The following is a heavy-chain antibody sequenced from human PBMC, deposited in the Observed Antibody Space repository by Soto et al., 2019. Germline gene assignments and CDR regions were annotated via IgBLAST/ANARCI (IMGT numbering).Heavy chain of an antibody. CDR3: ARDRDIEDAFDI. CDR2: ISSSSSYI. CDR1: GFTFSSYS. D-gene: IGHD5-12*01. Sequence: GGSLRLSCAASGFTFSSYSMNWVRQAPGKGLEWVSSISSSSSYIYYADSVKGRFTISRDNAKNSLYLQMNSLRAEDTAVYYCARDRDIEDAFDIWGQGTMVTVSS. V-gene: IGHV3-21*01. J-gene: IGHJ3*02.